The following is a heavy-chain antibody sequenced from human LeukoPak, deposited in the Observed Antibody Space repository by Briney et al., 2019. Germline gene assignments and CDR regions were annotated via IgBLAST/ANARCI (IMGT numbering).Heavy chain of an antibody. CDR2: IKQDGSEK. Sequence: GGSLRLSCVASGFTFSSYWMSWVRRAPGKGLEWVANIKQDGSEKYYVDSLKGRFTISRDNAKNSLYLQMNSLTAEDTAIYYCARSLRVAVAASYWGQGTLVTVSS. CDR1: GFTFSSYW. J-gene: IGHJ4*02. CDR3: ARSLRVAVAASY. V-gene: IGHV3-7*01. D-gene: IGHD6-19*01.